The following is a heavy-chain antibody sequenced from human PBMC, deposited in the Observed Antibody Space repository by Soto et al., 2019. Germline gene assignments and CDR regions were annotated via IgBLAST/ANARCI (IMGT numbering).Heavy chain of an antibody. CDR3: ARWNSHGYYYDF. J-gene: IGHJ4*02. CDR2: INQDRSEK. CDR1: GFTFCSDR. Sequence: GGSLRLACAASGFTFCSDRMSWFLQALGKGLEWVANINQDRSEKYYVDSVKGRFTISRDNAENSLYLQMHSLRAEDRAVYYCARWNSHGYYYDFWGRGSLVT. D-gene: IGHD5-18*01. V-gene: IGHV3-7*01.